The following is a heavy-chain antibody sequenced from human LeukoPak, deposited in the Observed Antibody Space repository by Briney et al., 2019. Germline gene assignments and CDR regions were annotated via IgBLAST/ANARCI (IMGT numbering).Heavy chain of an antibody. D-gene: IGHD1-26*01. CDR1: GGSISSYY. CDR2: IYYSGST. CDR3: ARDFGYGGSYYFDY. V-gene: IGHV4-59*01. J-gene: IGHJ4*02. Sequence: SETLSLTCTVSGGSISSYYWSWIRQPPGKGLEWIGYIYYSGSTNYNPSLKSRVTISVDTSKNQFSLKLSSVTAADTAVYYCARDFGYGGSYYFDYWGQGTLVTVSS.